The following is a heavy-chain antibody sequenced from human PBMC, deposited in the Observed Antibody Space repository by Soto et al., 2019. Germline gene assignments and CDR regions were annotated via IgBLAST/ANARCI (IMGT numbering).Heavy chain of an antibody. CDR2: ISDSGGST. D-gene: IGHD3-22*01. CDR1: GFTFSSYG. V-gene: IGHV3-23*01. CDR3: AKDADASSAYYSYYFDY. J-gene: IGHJ4*02. Sequence: PGGSLRLSCAASGFTFSSYGMHWVRQAPGKGLEWVSAISDSGGSTYYADSVKGRFSISRDNSKNTLYLQMNSLRAEDTAVYYCAKDADASSAYYSYYFDYWGQGNLVTVSS.